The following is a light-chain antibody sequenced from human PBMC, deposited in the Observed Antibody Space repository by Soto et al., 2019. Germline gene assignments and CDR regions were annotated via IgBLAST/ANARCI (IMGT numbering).Light chain of an antibody. Sequence: QSVLTQPPSVSGAPGQRVTISCTGSSSNIGAGYDVHWYQQLPGTAPKLLIYGNSNRTSGVPDRFSGYKSGTSASLAISGLQAEDEADYYCQSYDSSLSVVFGGGTKLTVL. CDR2: GNS. CDR1: SSNIGAGYD. V-gene: IGLV1-40*01. J-gene: IGLJ2*01. CDR3: QSYDSSLSVV.